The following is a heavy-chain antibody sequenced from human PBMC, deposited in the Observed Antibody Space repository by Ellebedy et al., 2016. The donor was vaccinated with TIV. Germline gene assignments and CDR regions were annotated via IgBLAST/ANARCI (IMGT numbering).Heavy chain of an antibody. D-gene: IGHD1-26*01. CDR1: GFTVSSNY. J-gene: IGHJ6*02. V-gene: IGHV3-53*04. Sequence: GGSLRLSCAASGFTVSSNYMSWVRQAPGKGLEWVSVIYSGGSTYYADSVKGRFTISRHNSKNTLYLQMNSLRAEDTAVYYCARRLLLGPEWYYYGMDVWGQGTTVTVSS. CDR2: IYSGGST. CDR3: ARRLLLGPEWYYYGMDV.